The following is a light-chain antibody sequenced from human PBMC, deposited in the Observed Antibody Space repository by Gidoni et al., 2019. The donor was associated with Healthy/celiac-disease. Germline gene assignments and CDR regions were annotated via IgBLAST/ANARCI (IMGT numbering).Light chain of an antibody. CDR3: QQSYRTPPT. Sequence: DIQMTQSPSSLSASVRDRVTITCRASQSISSYLNWYQQKPGKAPKLLIYAASSLQSGVPSRFSGSGSGTDFTLTSSSLQPEDFATYYCQQSYRTPPTFGQGTKVEIK. CDR1: QSISSY. CDR2: AAS. V-gene: IGKV1-39*01. J-gene: IGKJ1*01.